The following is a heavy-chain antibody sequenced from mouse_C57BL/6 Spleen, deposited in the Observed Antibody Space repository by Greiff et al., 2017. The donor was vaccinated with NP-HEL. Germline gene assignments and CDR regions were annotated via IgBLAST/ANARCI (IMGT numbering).Heavy chain of an antibody. D-gene: IGHD2-5*01. CDR2: INPSTGGT. CDR1: GYSFTGYY. J-gene: IGHJ4*01. Sequence: DVKLQESGPELVKPGASVKISCKASGYSFTGYYMNWVKQSPEKSLEWIGEINPSTGGTTYNQKFKAKATLTVDKSSSTAYMQLKSLTSEDSAVYYCARWGDYSNSYAMDYWGQGTSVTVSS. CDR3: ARWGDYSNSYAMDY. V-gene: IGHV1-42*01.